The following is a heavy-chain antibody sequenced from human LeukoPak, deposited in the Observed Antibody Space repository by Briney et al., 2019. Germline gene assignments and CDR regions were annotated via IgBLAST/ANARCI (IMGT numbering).Heavy chain of an antibody. D-gene: IGHD3-16*01. Sequence: SETLSLTCTVSGGSISSSSYYWGWIRQPPGKGLEWIGSIYYSGSTYYNPSLKSRVTISVDTSKNQFSLKLSSVTAADTAVYYCAARRALIPTPDYWGQGTLVTVSS. CDR3: AARRALIPTPDY. CDR2: IYYSGST. J-gene: IGHJ4*02. V-gene: IGHV4-39*01. CDR1: GGSISSSSYY.